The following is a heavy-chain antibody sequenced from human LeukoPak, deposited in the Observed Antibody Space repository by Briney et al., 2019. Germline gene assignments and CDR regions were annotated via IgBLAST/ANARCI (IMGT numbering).Heavy chain of an antibody. CDR1: GGSISSGYW. CDR2: IFHSGST. J-gene: IGHJ4*02. Sequence: SETLSLTCAVSGGSISSGYWWSWVRQPPGKGPEWIGEIFHSGSTHYNPSLKSRVTISVDTSKNQFSLKLSSVTAADTAVYYCARIPQRAGYCTSGTCSYYFDYWGQGTLLTVSS. CDR3: ARIPQRAGYCTSGTCSYYFDY. V-gene: IGHV4-4*02. D-gene: IGHD2-15*01.